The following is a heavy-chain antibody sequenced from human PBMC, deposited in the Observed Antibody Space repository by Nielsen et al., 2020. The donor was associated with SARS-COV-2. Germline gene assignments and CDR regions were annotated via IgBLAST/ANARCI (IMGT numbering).Heavy chain of an antibody. J-gene: IGHJ4*02. CDR1: GFTFNNYA. Sequence: GGSLRLSCAASGFTFNNYAMSWVRQAPGKGLEWVSGVTGSGDNTYYADSVKGRFTISRDNSKNTLHLQMNSLRAEDTAVYYCASFHYYGSGSYGLDYWGQGTLVTVSS. V-gene: IGHV3-23*01. D-gene: IGHD3-10*01. CDR2: VTGSGDNT. CDR3: ASFHYYGSGSYGLDY.